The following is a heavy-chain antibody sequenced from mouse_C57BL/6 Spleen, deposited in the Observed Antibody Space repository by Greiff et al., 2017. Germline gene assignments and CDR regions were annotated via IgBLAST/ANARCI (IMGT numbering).Heavy chain of an antibody. J-gene: IGHJ2*01. CDR2: ISYDGSN. CDR1: GYSITSGYY. Sequence: EVQLQQSGPGLVKPSQSLSLTCSVTGYSITSGYYWNWIRQFPGNKLEWMGYISYDGSNNYNPSLKNRISITRDTSKNQFFLKLNSVTTEDTDTYYCANRLDYWGQGTTLTVSS. CDR3: ANRLDY. V-gene: IGHV3-6*01.